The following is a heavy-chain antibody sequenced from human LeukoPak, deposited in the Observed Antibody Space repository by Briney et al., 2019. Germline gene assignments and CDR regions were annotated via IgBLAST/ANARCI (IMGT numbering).Heavy chain of an antibody. CDR2: INPNSGGT. CDR3: AGNYDILTGYYDY. Sequence: ASVKVSCKASGYTFTGYYMHWVRQAPGQGLEWMGWINPNSGGTNYAQKFQGRVTMTRDTSISTAYMELSRLRSDDTAVYYCAGNYDILTGYYDYWGQGTLVTVSS. V-gene: IGHV1-2*02. CDR1: GYTFTGYY. J-gene: IGHJ4*02. D-gene: IGHD3-9*01.